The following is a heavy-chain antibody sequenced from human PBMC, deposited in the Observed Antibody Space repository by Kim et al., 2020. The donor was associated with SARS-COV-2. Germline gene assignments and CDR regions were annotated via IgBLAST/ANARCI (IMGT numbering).Heavy chain of an antibody. CDR2: IIPIFGTA. J-gene: IGHJ6*02. D-gene: IGHD2-2*01. Sequence: SVKVSCKASGGTFSSYAISWVRQAPGQGLEWMGGIIPIFGTANYAQKFQGRVTITADESTSTAYMELSSLRSEDTAVYYCAREGAWGIVVVPAASYGMDGWGQGTTVTVSS. V-gene: IGHV1-69*13. CDR1: GGTFSSYA. CDR3: AREGAWGIVVVPAASYGMDG.